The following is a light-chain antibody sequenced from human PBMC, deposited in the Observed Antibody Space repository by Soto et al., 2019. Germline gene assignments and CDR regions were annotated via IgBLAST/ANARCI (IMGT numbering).Light chain of an antibody. V-gene: IGKV3-15*01. CDR3: QQYNNWTQIT. J-gene: IGKJ5*01. CDR2: GAS. Sequence: EVVLTQSPATLSVSPGERATLSCRASQSISGNLDWYQQKPGQAPRLLIYGASTRATGIPARFSGSGSGTEFTLTISSLQSEDFAVYYCQQYNNWTQITFGQGTRLEIK. CDR1: QSISGN.